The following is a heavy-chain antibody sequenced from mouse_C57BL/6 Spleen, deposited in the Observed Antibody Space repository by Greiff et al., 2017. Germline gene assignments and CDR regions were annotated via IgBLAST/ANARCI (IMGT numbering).Heavy chain of an antibody. Sequence: VQLQQSGPELVKPGASVKISCKASGYTFTDYYMNWVKQSHGKSLEWIGDINPNNGGTSYNQKFKGKATLTVDKSSSTAYMELRSLTSEDSAVYYCARGYYGSSGYWGQGTMLTVSS. V-gene: IGHV1-26*01. D-gene: IGHD1-1*01. CDR3: ARGYYGSSGY. J-gene: IGHJ2*01. CDR2: INPNNGGT. CDR1: GYTFTDYY.